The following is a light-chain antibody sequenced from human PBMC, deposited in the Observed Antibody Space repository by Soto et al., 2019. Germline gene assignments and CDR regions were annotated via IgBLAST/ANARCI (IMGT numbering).Light chain of an antibody. J-gene: IGKJ4*01. Sequence: DIQLTQSPSFLSASVGDGVTITCRASQGISSYLAWYQQRPGKAPKLLIYAASTLQSGVPSRFSGSGSGTEFTLTISSLQREEVATYYCQQFNSYPTFGGGTKVEIK. CDR3: QQFNSYPT. CDR1: QGISSY. V-gene: IGKV1-9*01. CDR2: AAS.